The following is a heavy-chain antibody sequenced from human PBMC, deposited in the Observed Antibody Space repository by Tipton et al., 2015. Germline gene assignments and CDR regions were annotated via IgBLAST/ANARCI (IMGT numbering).Heavy chain of an antibody. J-gene: IGHJ4*02. Sequence: TLSLTCTVSGVSLSSAGYYWTWIRQHPGKGLEWIGDIYYTGTTFYSPSLWTRVTMSLDTSEMQFSLRLTSVTAADTALYYCARLSRSGSYPIAFWGQGTLVTVSS. D-gene: IGHD3-10*01. CDR1: GVSLSSAGYY. V-gene: IGHV4-31*03. CDR3: ARLSRSGSYPIAF. CDR2: IYYTGTT.